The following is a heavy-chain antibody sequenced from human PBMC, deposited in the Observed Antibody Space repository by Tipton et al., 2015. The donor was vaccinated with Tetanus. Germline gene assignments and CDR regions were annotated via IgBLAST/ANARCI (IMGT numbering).Heavy chain of an antibody. CDR3: ARMYSSSSPFDH. CDR1: GYSFNSHW. V-gene: IGHV5-51*01. J-gene: IGHJ4*02. Sequence: QLVQSGADVKKPGESLKISCKASGYSFNSHWIGWVRQMPGKGLEWMGMIFPDDSDTGYSPSYQGHVTYSVDKSTSTVYLQRCSLKASGPAMYFCARMYSSSSPFDHWGQGTLVAVSS. D-gene: IGHD1-26*01. CDR2: IFPDDSDT.